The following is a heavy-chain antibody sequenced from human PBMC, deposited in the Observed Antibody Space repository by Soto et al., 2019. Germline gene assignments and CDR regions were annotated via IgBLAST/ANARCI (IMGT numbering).Heavy chain of an antibody. D-gene: IGHD2-2*01. J-gene: IGHJ5*02. CDR1: GFTFSSYA. Sequence: GGSLRLSCAASGFTFSSYAMSWVRQAPGKGLEWVSAISGSGGSTYYADSVKGRFTISRDNSKNTLYLQMNSRRAEDTAVYYCAKGQSFVVVPAASNWFDPWGQGTLVTVSS. CDR2: ISGSGGST. CDR3: AKGQSFVVVPAASNWFDP. V-gene: IGHV3-23*01.